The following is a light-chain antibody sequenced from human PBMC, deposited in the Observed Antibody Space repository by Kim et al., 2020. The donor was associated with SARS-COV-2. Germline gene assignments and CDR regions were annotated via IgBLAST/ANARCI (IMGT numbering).Light chain of an antibody. V-gene: IGLV2-23*01. CDR1: SSDAGKYNL. Sequence: QSALTQPASVSGSPGQSITIACTGTSSDAGKYNLVSWYQQRPGKAPKLMIYEGTERPSGVSHRFSGSKSGNTASLTISGLQAEDEADYYGSSCAGSTWVFGGGTQLTVL. CDR3: SSCAGSTWV. CDR2: EGT. J-gene: IGLJ3*02.